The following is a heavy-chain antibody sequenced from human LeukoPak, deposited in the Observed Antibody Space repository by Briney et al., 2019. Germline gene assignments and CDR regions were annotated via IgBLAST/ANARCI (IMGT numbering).Heavy chain of an antibody. D-gene: IGHD4-23*01. CDR2: IHPKSGDT. CDR3: ARDYFGNSLLDY. V-gene: IGHV1-2*02. J-gene: IGHJ4*02. Sequence: ASVKVSCKTSGYSFTGRYVHWVRQAPGQGLEWMGWIHPKSGDTNYALKFHGRVTMTRDTSISTVYMDLSRLSSDDTAVYYCARDYFGNSLLDYWGQGTLVTVSS. CDR1: GYSFTGRY.